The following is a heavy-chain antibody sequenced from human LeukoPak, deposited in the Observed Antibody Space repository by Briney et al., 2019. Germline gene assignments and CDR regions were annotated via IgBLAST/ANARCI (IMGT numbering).Heavy chain of an antibody. Sequence: AFNARGSIAYYVDSVKGRFTMSRDNSKNTLYLQMNSLRAEDTAVYYCAKDPIVSWGQGTLVTVSS. CDR2: FNARGSIA. V-gene: IGHV3-23*01. J-gene: IGHJ4*02. D-gene: IGHD2-15*01. CDR3: AKDPIVS.